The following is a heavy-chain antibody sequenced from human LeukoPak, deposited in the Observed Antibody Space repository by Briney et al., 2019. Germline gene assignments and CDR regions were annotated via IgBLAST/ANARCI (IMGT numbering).Heavy chain of an antibody. CDR3: ARGRDYYAITGYHNWFDA. J-gene: IGHJ5*02. CDR2: ISPSGDST. Sequence: GASVRVSCTASGYTFTRYYMHWVRQAPGQGLEWMGLISPSGDSTSYAQKFQGRVTMTRDTSSRTVFLDLSGLRSEDTAVYYCARGRDYYAITGYHNWFDAWGQGTLVTVSS. CDR1: GYTFTRYY. D-gene: IGHD3-22*01. V-gene: IGHV1-46*01.